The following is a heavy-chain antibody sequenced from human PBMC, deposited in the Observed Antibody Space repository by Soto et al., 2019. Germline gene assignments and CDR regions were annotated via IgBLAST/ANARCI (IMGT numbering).Heavy chain of an antibody. V-gene: IGHV2-5*02. CDR2: IYWDDDK. CDR1: GFSLSTNGVG. D-gene: IGHD1-26*01. Sequence: QITLKESGPMLVKPTQTLTLTCTFSGFSLSTNGVGVGWIRQPPGKALEWLALIYWDDDKRYSPSLKSRLTITKDTSKNQVVLTMTNMDPVDTATYYCAHSLVGATAGSYFDYWGQGTLVTVSS. J-gene: IGHJ4*02. CDR3: AHSLVGATAGSYFDY.